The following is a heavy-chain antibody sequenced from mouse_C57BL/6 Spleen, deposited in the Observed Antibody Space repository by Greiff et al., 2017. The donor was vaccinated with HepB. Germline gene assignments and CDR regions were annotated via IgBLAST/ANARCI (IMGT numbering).Heavy chain of an antibody. CDR2: IDPETGGT. V-gene: IGHV1-15*01. Sequence: VQLQQSGAELVRPGASVTLSCKASGYTFTDYEMHWVKQTPVHGLEWIGAIDPETGGTAYNQKFKGKAILTADKSSSTAYMELRSLTSEDSAVYYCTRGAAQATSFDYWGQGTTLTVSS. CDR1: GYTFTDYE. D-gene: IGHD3-2*02. J-gene: IGHJ2*01. CDR3: TRGAAQATSFDY.